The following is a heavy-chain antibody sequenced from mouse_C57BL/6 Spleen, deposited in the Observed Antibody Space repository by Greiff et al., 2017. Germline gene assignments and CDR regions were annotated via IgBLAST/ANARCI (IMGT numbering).Heavy chain of an antibody. Sequence: VQLQQSGPELVKPGASVKISCKASGYAFSSSWMNWVKQRPGKGLEWIGRIYPGDGDTNYNGKFKGKATLTADKSSSTAYMQLSSLTSEDSAVYCGARKTHSNPSYWYFDVWGTGTTVTVSS. CDR1: GYAFSSSW. D-gene: IGHD2-5*01. J-gene: IGHJ1*03. CDR3: ARKTHSNPSYWYFDV. CDR2: IYPGDGDT. V-gene: IGHV1-82*01.